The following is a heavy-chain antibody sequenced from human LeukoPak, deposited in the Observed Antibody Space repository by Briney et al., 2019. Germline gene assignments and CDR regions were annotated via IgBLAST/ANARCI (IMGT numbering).Heavy chain of an antibody. V-gene: IGHV1-46*01. CDR1: RYTFTSYY. CDR2: INPSGGST. D-gene: IGHD2-2*01. J-gene: IGHJ5*02. Sequence: ASVKVSCKASRYTFTSYYMHWVRQAPGQGREGMGIINPSGGSTSYAQKFQGRVTMTRDTSTSTVYMEMSSLRYEETAVYYCARADRGSATSSTSLNWFDPWGRGTLVTVSS. CDR3: ARADRGSATSSTSLNWFDP.